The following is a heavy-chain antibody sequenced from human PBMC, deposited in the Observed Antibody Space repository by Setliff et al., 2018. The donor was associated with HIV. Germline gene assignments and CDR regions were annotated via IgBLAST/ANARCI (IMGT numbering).Heavy chain of an antibody. CDR1: GFTFSSYE. J-gene: IGHJ5*02. CDR3: ARVLLITNAVYGVVSNQFDP. Sequence: GGSLRLSCAASGFTFSSYEMNWVRQAPGKGLEWVSYISTSGSIKYYADSVKGRFTISRDNAKNSVYLQMSSLRAEDTAVYYCARVLLITNAVYGVVSNQFDPWGQGALVTVSS. V-gene: IGHV3-48*03. D-gene: IGHD3-3*01. CDR2: ISTSGSIK.